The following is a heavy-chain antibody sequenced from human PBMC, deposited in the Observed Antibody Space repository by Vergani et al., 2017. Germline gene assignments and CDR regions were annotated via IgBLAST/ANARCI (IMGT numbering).Heavy chain of an antibody. CDR2: IYWDDDK. J-gene: IGHJ5*02. V-gene: IGHV2-5*02. D-gene: IGHD3-10*01. CDR1: GFSLSTSGVG. Sequence: QITLKESGPTLVKPTQTLTLTCTFSGFSLSTSGVGVGWIRQPPGKALEWLALIYWDDDKRYSPSLKSRLTITKDTSKNQVVLTMTNMDPVETATYYCAHSGPGLWFGELLGSQQRYGWFDPWGQGTLVTVSS. CDR3: AHSGPGLWFGELLGSQQRYGWFDP.